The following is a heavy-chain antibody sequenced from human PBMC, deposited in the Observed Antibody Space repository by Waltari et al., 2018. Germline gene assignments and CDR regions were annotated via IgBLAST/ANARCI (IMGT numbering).Heavy chain of an antibody. J-gene: IGHJ4*02. D-gene: IGHD6-19*01. CDR2: IYTSGST. V-gene: IGHV4-61*02. CDR1: GGSISSGSYY. Sequence: QVQLQESGPGLVKPSQTLSLTCTVSGGSISSGSYYWSWIRQPAGKGLEWIGRIYTSGSTNYNPFLKSRVTISVDTSKNQFSLKLSSVTAADTAVYYCARDDPDSSGWYPLFDYWGQGTLVTVSS. CDR3: ARDDPDSSGWYPLFDY.